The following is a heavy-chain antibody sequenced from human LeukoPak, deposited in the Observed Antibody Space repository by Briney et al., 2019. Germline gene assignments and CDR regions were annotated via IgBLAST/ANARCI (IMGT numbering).Heavy chain of an antibody. CDR2: IYYSGST. CDR1: GGSISSSNYY. J-gene: IGHJ4*02. Sequence: SETLSLTCTVSGGSISSSNYYWGWIRQPPGKGLYSIGNIYYSGSTYYNPSLKSRVTISVDTSKNQFSLKLSSVTAADTAVYYCARTNGYSYGAIDYWGQGTLVTVSS. CDR3: ARTNGYSYGAIDY. V-gene: IGHV4-39*01. D-gene: IGHD5-18*01.